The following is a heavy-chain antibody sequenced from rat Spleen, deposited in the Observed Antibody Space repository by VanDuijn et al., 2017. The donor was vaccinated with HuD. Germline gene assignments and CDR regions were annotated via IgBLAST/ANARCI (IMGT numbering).Heavy chain of an antibody. J-gene: IGHJ2*01. CDR3: ARQDGDYGYNYYFDY. V-gene: IGHV5-7*01. Sequence: EVQLVESGGGLVQPGRSMKLSCAASGFTFSNYDMAWVRQAPKKGLEWVATVIYDGSRTYYRDSVKGRFTISRDNAKGNIYLQMDSLRSEDTATYYCARQDGDYGYNYYFDYWGQGVMVTVSS. CDR1: GFTFSNYD. CDR2: VIYDGSRT. D-gene: IGHD1-9*01.